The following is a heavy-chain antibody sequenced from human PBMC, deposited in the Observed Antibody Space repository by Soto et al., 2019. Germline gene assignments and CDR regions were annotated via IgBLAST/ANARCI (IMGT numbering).Heavy chain of an antibody. CDR1: GGSVSGSYYY. CDR3: ATSQKGYNWNYFDH. CDR2: VFHTGFT. J-gene: IGHJ4*02. D-gene: IGHD1-1*01. V-gene: IGHV4-39*01. Sequence: SETLSLTCAVSGGSVSGSYYYWAWLRQSPGKGPEWIGSVFHTGFTSYNPSLESRDSVSVDTSKSQFSLKLSAVTASGTAVYYCATSQKGYNWNYFDHWGQGALVTVSS.